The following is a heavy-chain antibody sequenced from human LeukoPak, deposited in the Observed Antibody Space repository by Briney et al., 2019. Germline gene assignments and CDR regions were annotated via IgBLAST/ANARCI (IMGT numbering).Heavy chain of an antibody. J-gene: IGHJ4*02. V-gene: IGHV3-30-3*01. CDR2: ISYDGSNK. CDR3: ARDPTTMTLSWYFDY. CDR1: GFTFSSYA. D-gene: IGHD3-22*01. Sequence: PGGSLRLSCAASGFTFSSYAMHWVRQAPGKGLEWVAVISYDGSNKYYADSVKGRFTISRDNSKNTLYLQMNSLRAEDTAVYYCARDPTTMTLSWYFDYWGQGTLVTVSS.